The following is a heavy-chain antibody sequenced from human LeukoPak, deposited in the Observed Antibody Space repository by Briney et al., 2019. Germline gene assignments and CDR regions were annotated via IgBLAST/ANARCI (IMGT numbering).Heavy chain of an antibody. CDR2: IKQDGSEK. V-gene: IGHV3-7*01. Sequence: GGSLRLSCAASGFTFSSYAMSWVRQAPGKGLEWVANIKQDGSEKCYVDSVKGRFTISRDNAKNSLYLQMNSLRAEDTAVYYCARDRWELLSNSYHYCGLDVWGQGTTVTVSS. J-gene: IGHJ6*02. CDR1: GFTFSSYA. D-gene: IGHD2-15*01. CDR3: ARDRWELLSNSYHYCGLDV.